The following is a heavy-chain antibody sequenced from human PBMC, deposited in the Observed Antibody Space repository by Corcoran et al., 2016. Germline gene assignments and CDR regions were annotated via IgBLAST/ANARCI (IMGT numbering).Heavy chain of an antibody. CDR1: GYTFTGYY. D-gene: IGHD3-10*01. J-gene: IGHJ4*02. Sequence: QVQLVQSGAEVKKPGASVKVSCKASGYTFTGYYMHWVRQAPGQGLEWMGWINPNSGGTNYAQKFQGRVTMTRDTSISTAYMELSRLRSDDTAVYYCARRHGSGSYYGAFDYWGQGTLVTVSS. CDR2: INPNSGGT. V-gene: IGHV1-2*02. CDR3: ARRHGSGSYYGAFDY.